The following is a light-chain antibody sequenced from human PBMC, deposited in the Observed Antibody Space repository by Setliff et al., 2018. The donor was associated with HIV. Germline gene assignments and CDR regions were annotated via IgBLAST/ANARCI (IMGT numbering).Light chain of an antibody. Sequence: QSVLTQPASVSGSPGQSTTISCTGTSRDIGGYNYVSWYQQHPGKAPKLMIYDVSKRSSGVSNRFSGSKSGNTASLTISGLQAEDEADYYCSSYTSSSTYVFGTGTKVTVL. CDR3: SSYTSSSTYV. CDR1: SRDIGGYNY. CDR2: DVS. V-gene: IGLV2-14*01. J-gene: IGLJ1*01.